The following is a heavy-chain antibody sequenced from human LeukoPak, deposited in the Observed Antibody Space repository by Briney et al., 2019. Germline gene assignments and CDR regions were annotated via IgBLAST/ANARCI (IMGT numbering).Heavy chain of an antibody. CDR2: TYYTGST. Sequence: SETLSLTCTVSGGSISNYYWNWIRQPPGKGLEWIGYTYYTGSTNYNPSLESRVTISVDTSKNEFSLKVRSVTAADTAVYYCARSWGYDFWTGNLLDYWGQGTLVSVSS. CDR3: ARSWGYDFWTGNLLDY. CDR1: GGSISNYY. J-gene: IGHJ4*02. D-gene: IGHD3-3*01. V-gene: IGHV4-59*01.